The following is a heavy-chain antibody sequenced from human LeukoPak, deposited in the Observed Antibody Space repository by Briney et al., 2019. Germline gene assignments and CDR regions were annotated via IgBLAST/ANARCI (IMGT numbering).Heavy chain of an antibody. D-gene: IGHD2-2*01. J-gene: IGHJ4*02. V-gene: IGHV3-21*01. CDR3: ARAHSDIAVVPAGY. CDR2: ISSSSSYI. Sequence: GGSLRLSCAASGFTFSSYSMNWVRQAPGKGLEWVSSISSSSSYIYYADSVKGRFTISRDNAKNSLYLQMNSLRAEDTAVYYCARAHSDIAVVPAGYWGQGTLVTVSS. CDR1: GFTFSSYS.